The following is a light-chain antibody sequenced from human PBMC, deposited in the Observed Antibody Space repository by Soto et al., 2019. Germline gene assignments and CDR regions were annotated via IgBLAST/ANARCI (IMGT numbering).Light chain of an antibody. CDR2: EVS. CDR3: SSYTSSSTNV. CDR1: SSDVGGYNY. V-gene: IGLV2-14*01. J-gene: IGLJ1*01. Sequence: SALTQPASVSGSPGQSITISCTGTSSDVGGYNYVSWYQQHPGKAPKLMIYEVSNRPSGVSNRFSGPKSGNTASLTISGLQAEDEADYYCSSYTSSSTNVFGTGTKVTVL.